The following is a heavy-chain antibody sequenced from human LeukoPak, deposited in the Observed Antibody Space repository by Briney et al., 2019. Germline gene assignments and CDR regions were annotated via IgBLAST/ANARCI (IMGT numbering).Heavy chain of an antibody. CDR2: ISAYNGNT. D-gene: IGHD6-6*01. V-gene: IGHV1-18*01. CDR3: ARERSGQLGPFDY. Sequence: ASVKVSCKASGYTFTSYGISWVRQAPGQGLEWMGWISAYNGNTHYAQKLQGRVTMTTDTSTSTVYMELSSLRSEDTAVYYCARERSGQLGPFDYWGQGTLVTVSS. J-gene: IGHJ4*02. CDR1: GYTFTSYG.